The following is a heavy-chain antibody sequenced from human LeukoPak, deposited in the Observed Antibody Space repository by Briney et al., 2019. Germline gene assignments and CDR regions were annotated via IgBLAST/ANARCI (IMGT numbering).Heavy chain of an antibody. V-gene: IGHV3-7*03. D-gene: IGHD3-9*01. CDR3: ARDRLRYFDWLLSEVDAFDI. CDR1: GFTFSTYW. CDR2: IKQDGSEK. Sequence: GGSLRLSCAASGFTFSTYWMSRVRQAPGKGLEWVANIKQDGSEKYYVDSVKGRFTISRDNAKNSLYLQMNSLRAEDTAVYYCARDRLRYFDWLLSEVDAFDIWGQGTMVTVPS. J-gene: IGHJ3*02.